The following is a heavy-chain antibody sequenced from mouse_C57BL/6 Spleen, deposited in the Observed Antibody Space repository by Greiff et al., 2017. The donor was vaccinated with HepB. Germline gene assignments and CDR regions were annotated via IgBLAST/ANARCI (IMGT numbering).Heavy chain of an antibody. D-gene: IGHD2-2*01. Sequence: EVKVEESGPGLVKPSQSLSLTCSVTGYSITSGYYWNWIRQFPGNKLEWMGYISYDGSNNYNPSLKNRISITRDTSKNQFFLKLNSVTTEDTATYYCARGGLPPFDYWGQGTTLTVSS. CDR3: ARGGLPPFDY. V-gene: IGHV3-6*01. CDR1: GYSITSGYY. J-gene: IGHJ2*01. CDR2: ISYDGSN.